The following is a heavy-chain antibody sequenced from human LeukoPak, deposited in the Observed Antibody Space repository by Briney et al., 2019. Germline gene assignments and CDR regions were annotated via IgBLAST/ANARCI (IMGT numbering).Heavy chain of an antibody. J-gene: IGHJ4*02. Sequence: SETLFLTCTVSGGSISSYYWSWIRQPPGKGLEWIGYIYHSGSTNYNPSLKSRVTISVDTSKNQFSLKLSSVTAADTAVYYCARQEGGGYSQVDYWGQGTLVTVSS. CDR3: ARQEGGGYSQVDY. D-gene: IGHD2-21*01. CDR2: IYHSGST. V-gene: IGHV4-59*08. CDR1: GGSISSYY.